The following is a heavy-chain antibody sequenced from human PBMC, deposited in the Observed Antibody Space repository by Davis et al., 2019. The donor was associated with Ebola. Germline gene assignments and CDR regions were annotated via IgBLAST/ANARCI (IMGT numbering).Heavy chain of an antibody. CDR2: IIPIFGTA. CDR3: GGGYGGNSKHDHNAFDI. Sequence: AASVKVSCKASGGTFSSYAISWVRQAPGQGLEWMGGIIPIFGTANYAQKFQGRVTITADKSTSTAYMELSSLRSEDTAVYYCGGGYGGNSKHDHNAFDIWGQGTMVTVSS. V-gene: IGHV1-69*06. J-gene: IGHJ3*02. CDR1: GGTFSSYA. D-gene: IGHD4-23*01.